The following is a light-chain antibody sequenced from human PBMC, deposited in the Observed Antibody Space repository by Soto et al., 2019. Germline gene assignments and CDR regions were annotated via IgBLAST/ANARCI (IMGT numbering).Light chain of an antibody. V-gene: IGKV3-15*01. Sequence: EIVMTQSPATLSVSPGERVTLSCRARQSVSSNLACYQQKPGQAPRLLIYGASTRDTGIPARFSGSVSGTEFTLTIRSLQSEDFAVYYCQQYNNWPPVTFGQGTRLEIK. CDR2: GAS. J-gene: IGKJ5*01. CDR3: QQYNNWPPVT. CDR1: QSVSSN.